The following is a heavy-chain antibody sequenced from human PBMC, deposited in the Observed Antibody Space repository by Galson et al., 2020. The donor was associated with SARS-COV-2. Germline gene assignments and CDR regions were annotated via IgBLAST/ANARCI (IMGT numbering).Heavy chain of an antibody. J-gene: IGHJ5*02. D-gene: IGHD4-17*01. Sequence: GGSLRLSCAASGFTFSSYEMIWVRQAPGKGLEWVSYITSSGIPIYYADSVKGRFTISRDNAKNSLYLQMNSLRAEDTAVYYCARGGDGTTVTYNWFDPWGQGLLVTVAS. V-gene: IGHV3-48*03. CDR1: GFTFSSYE. CDR2: ITSSGIPI. CDR3: ARGGDGTTVTYNWFDP.